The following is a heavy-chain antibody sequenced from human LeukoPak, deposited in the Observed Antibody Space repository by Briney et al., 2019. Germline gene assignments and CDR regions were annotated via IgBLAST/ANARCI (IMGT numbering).Heavy chain of an antibody. CDR2: IVVGSGHT. Sequence: SVKVSCKASGFTFTNSAMQWVRQARGQRPEWIGWIVVGSGHTNYAQKFQERLIITRDMSTSTAYMELSSLRSEDTAVYYCVAAFGGIVVPDYWGQGTLVTVSS. CDR1: GFTFTNSA. CDR3: VAAFGGIVVPDY. J-gene: IGHJ4*02. V-gene: IGHV1-58*02. D-gene: IGHD3-16*02.